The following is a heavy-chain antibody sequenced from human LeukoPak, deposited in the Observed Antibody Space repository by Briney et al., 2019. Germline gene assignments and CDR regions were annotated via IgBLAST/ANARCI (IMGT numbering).Heavy chain of an antibody. CDR2: INHSGST. V-gene: IGHV4-34*01. Sequence: PSETLSLTCAVYGGSFSGYYWSWIRQPPGKGLEWIGEINHSGSTNYNPSLKSRVTISVDTSKNQFSLKLSSVTAADTAVYYCARGTPGWGSYRHRYYLDYWGQGTLVTVSS. D-gene: IGHD3-16*02. CDR3: ARGTPGWGSYRHRYYLDY. CDR1: GGSFSGYY. J-gene: IGHJ4*02.